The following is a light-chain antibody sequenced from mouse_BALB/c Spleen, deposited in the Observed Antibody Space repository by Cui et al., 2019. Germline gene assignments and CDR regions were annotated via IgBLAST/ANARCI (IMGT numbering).Light chain of an antibody. CDR1: QSLLSSSNQKNY. J-gene: IGKJ5*01. V-gene: IGKV8-30*01. Sequence: DIVMSQSPSSLAVSVGEKVTMSCKSSQSLLSSSNQKNYLAWYQQKPGQSPKLLIYWASTRESGVPDRFTGSGSGTDFTLTISSVKAEDLAVYYCQQYYSYPLTFGAGTKLELK. CDR3: QQYYSYPLT. CDR2: WAS.